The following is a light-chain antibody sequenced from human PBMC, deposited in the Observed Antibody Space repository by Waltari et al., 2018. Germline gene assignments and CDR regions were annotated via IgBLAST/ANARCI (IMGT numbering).Light chain of an antibody. CDR3: QQYGPSPWT. CDR2: DPF. Sequence: EVVLTQSPGTLSLSPGERATLSCRASQSVNSNYLAWYQQRPGQAPRLLMSDPFTRATGIPDGCRGSGSGTDFTLTITRLEPEDFAVYFCQQYGPSPWTFGQGTRVEFK. CDR1: QSVNSNY. V-gene: IGKV3-20*01. J-gene: IGKJ1*01.